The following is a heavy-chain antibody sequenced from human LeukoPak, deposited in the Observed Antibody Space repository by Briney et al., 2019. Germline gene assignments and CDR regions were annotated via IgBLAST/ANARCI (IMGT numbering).Heavy chain of an antibody. CDR3: ARASSTSPAFDP. Sequence: SETLSLTCTVSGGSISSSSYYWGWIRQPPGKGLEWIGSIYYSGSTYYNPSLKSRVTISVGTSKNQFSLKLSSVTAADTAVYYCARASSTSPAFDPWGQGTLVTVSS. CDR1: GGSISSSSYY. CDR2: IYYSGST. J-gene: IGHJ5*02. V-gene: IGHV4-39*07. D-gene: IGHD2-2*01.